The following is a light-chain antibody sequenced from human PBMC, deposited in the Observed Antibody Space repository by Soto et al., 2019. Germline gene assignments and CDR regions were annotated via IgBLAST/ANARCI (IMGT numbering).Light chain of an antibody. V-gene: IGKV3-11*01. CDR1: PSVSSY. CDR2: DAS. CDR3: QQRSNWPPIT. J-gene: IGKJ5*01. Sequence: EIVLTQSPATLSFSSGERATLSWRASPSVSSYLAWYQQKPGQAPRLLIYDASNRATGIPARFSGSGSGTDFTLTISSLEPEDFAVYYCQQRSNWPPITFGQGTRLENK.